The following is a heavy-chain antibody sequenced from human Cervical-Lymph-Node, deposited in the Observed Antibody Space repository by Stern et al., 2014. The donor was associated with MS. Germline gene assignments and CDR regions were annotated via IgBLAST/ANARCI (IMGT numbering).Heavy chain of an antibody. D-gene: IGHD5-12*01. V-gene: IGHV3-30*04. CDR3: VRAEIGWLRFPIFDS. Sequence: VHLVESGGGVVQPGRSVRLSCAASGFTFSHYAMHWVRQAPGHGLEWVADISFDGGKTDFANSLLGRFTISRDNSQNTPYLLINSLTVEDTSLCFCVRAEIGWLRFPIFDSWGQGTLVTVSS. CDR2: ISFDGGKT. J-gene: IGHJ4*02. CDR1: GFTFSHYA.